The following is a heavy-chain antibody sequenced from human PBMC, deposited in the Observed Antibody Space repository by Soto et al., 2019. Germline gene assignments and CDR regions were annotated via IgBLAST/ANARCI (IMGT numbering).Heavy chain of an antibody. D-gene: IGHD1-26*01. V-gene: IGHV1-46*01. CDR1: EDTFTSYY. J-gene: IGHJ5*01. CDR2: INPNVGST. CDR3: ARSSGGVFGILIAGSNWFGS. Sequence: VASLKVSCNAPEDTFTSYYINWVRQAPAQWLEWMGIINPNVGSTRYAQKFQGRVTFTRDTPASTVYLELRSLRSDDTAFYYCARSSGGVFGILIAGSNWFGSWGQGTLVTVSS.